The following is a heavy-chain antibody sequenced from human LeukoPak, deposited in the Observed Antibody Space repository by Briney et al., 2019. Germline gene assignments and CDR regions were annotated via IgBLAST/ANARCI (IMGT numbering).Heavy chain of an antibody. V-gene: IGHV4-39*07. J-gene: IGHJ4*02. D-gene: IGHD3-22*01. Sequence: SETLSLTCTVSGGSISSSSYYWGWIRQPPGKGLEWIGSIYYSGSTYYNPSLKSRVTISVDTSKNQFSLKLSSVTAADTAVYYCARDLDYYDSSGGEDWGQGTLVTVSS. CDR3: ARDLDYYDSSGGED. CDR1: GGSISSSSYY. CDR2: IYYSGST.